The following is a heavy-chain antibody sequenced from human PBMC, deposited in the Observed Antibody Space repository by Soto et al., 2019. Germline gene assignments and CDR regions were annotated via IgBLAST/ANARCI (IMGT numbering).Heavy chain of an antibody. Sequence: PGGSLRLSCAASGFTFSSYAMHWVRQAPGKGLEWVAVISYDGSNKYYADSVKGRFTISRDNSKNTLYLQMSSLRVEDTAVYYCVKGEYYYDSSGYYPFDYWGQGTLVTVSS. V-gene: IGHV3-30-3*01. CDR3: VKGEYYYDSSGYYPFDY. CDR2: ISYDGSNK. CDR1: GFTFSSYA. J-gene: IGHJ4*02. D-gene: IGHD3-22*01.